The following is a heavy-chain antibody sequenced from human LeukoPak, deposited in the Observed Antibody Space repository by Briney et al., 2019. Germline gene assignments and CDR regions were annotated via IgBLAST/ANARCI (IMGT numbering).Heavy chain of an antibody. D-gene: IGHD4-23*01. J-gene: IGHJ4*02. Sequence: SGGSLRLSCAASGFTVSSNYMSWVRQAPGKGLEWVSVIYSGGSTYYADSVKGRFTISRDNSKNTLYLQMNSLRAEDTAVYYCAREGGDYGGINHNYFDYWGQGTLVTVSS. CDR2: IYSGGST. V-gene: IGHV3-53*01. CDR3: AREGGDYGGINHNYFDY. CDR1: GFTVSSNY.